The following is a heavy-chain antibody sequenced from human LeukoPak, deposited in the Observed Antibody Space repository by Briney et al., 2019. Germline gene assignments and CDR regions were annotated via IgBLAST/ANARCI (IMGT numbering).Heavy chain of an antibody. CDR2: INRDGSST. D-gene: IGHD3-22*01. J-gene: IGHJ4*02. CDR3: ARTGLSSSGYYSFDS. Sequence: GGSLRLSCAASGFTFNSYWTHWVRQAPGKGLVWVSRINRDGSSTNYADSVKGRFTISRDNAKNTLYLQMNSLRAEDTAVYYCARTGLSSSGYYSFDSWGQGTLVTVSS. V-gene: IGHV3-74*01. CDR1: GFTFNSYW.